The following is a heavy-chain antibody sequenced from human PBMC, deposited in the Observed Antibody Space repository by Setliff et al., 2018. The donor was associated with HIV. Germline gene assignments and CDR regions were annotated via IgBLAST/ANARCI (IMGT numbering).Heavy chain of an antibody. V-gene: IGHV3-23*01. CDR1: GFTFSSYA. CDR3: ARAGGYSYGWRAFDY. Sequence: GSLRLSCAASGFTFSSYAMSWVRQAPGKGLEWVSAISGSGGSTYYADSVKGRFTISRDNSKNTLYLQMNSLRAEDTAVYYCARAGGYSYGWRAFDYWGQGTLVTV. CDR2: ISGSGGST. J-gene: IGHJ4*02. D-gene: IGHD5-18*01.